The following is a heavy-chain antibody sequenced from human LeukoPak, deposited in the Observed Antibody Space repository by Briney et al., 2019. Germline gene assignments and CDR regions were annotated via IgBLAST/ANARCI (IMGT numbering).Heavy chain of an antibody. Sequence: SETLSLTCTVSGGSITSSSYYWGWIRQPPGKGLEWIGSIYYSGRTYYNPSLKSRVTISVDTSKNQFSLKLSSVTAADTAVYYCARRGAVADYWGQGTLVTVSS. V-gene: IGHV4-39*07. D-gene: IGHD6-19*01. CDR1: GGSITSSSYY. CDR3: ARRGAVADY. CDR2: IYYSGRT. J-gene: IGHJ4*02.